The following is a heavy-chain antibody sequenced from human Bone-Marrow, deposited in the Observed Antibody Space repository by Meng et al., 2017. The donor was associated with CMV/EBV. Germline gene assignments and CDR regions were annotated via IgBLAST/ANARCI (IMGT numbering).Heavy chain of an antibody. CDR2: IYYSGST. J-gene: IGHJ5*02. V-gene: IGHV4-59*01. CDR3: ARGAVAGWFDP. D-gene: IGHD2-15*01. CDR1: GGSISSYY. Sequence: SETLSLTCTVSGGSISSYYWSWIRQPPGKGLEWIGYIYYSGSTTYNPSLKSRVTISVDTSKNQFPLKLSSVTAADTAVDYCARGAVAGWFDPWGQGTLVTVSS.